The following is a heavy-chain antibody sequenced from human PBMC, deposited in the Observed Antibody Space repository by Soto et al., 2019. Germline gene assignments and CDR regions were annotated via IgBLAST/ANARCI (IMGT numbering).Heavy chain of an antibody. D-gene: IGHD2-15*01. CDR2: IKSKTDGGTT. CDR1: GFTFSNAW. V-gene: IGHV3-15*01. J-gene: IGHJ4*02. CDR3: TTDPVWVVVVAATPLGGKHYDY. Sequence: GGSLRLSCAASGFTFSNAWMSWVRQAPGKGLEWVGRIKSKTDGGTTDYAAPVKGRFTISRDDSKNTLYLQMNSLKTEDTAVYYCTTDPVWVVVVAATPLGGKHYDYWGQGTLVTVSS.